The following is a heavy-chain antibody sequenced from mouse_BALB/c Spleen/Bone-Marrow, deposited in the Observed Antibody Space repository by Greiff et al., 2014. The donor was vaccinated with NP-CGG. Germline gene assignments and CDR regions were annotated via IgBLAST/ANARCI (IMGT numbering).Heavy chain of an antibody. CDR1: GYSFTGYF. CDR2: INPYNGDT. CDR3: TRVTTDWYFDV. Sequence: VQLKESGPELVKPGASVKISCKASGYSFTGYFMNWVMQSHGKSLEWIGRINPYNGDTFYNQKFKGKATLTVDKSSSTAHMELRSLASEDSAVYYRTRVTTDWYFDVWGAGTTVTVSS. J-gene: IGHJ1*01. V-gene: IGHV1-20*02. D-gene: IGHD1-1*01.